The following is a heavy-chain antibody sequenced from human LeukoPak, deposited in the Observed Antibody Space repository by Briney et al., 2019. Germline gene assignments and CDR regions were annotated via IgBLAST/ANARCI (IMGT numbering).Heavy chain of an antibody. J-gene: IGHJ5*02. Sequence: SETLSLTCTVSGDSISSNYWSWIRQPPGKGLEWIGYIYNSGSTKYNPSLKSRVTISVDTSKNLFSLKLTSVTAADTAMYYCATCRDEFSDYGFTSWGQGTLVTVSS. CDR3: ATCRDEFSDYGFTS. D-gene: IGHD4-17*01. CDR2: IYNSGST. CDR1: GDSISSNY. V-gene: IGHV4-59*01.